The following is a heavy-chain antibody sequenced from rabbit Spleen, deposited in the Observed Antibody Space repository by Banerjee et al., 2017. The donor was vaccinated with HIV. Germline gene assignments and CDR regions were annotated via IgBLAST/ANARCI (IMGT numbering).Heavy chain of an antibody. CDR1: GFDFSSYG. D-gene: IGHD4-1*01. Sequence: QEQLVESGGGLVQPGGSLKLSCKASGFDFSSYGVSWVRQAPGQGLEWIGYIDPVFDNTYYANWVNGRFTFSSHNAQNTLYLQLNSLTAADTATYFCVRDRHSSGWGVPLYYFNLWGPGTLVTVS. CDR3: VRDRHSSGWGVPLYYFNL. J-gene: IGHJ4*01. V-gene: IGHV1S47*01. CDR2: IDPVFDNT.